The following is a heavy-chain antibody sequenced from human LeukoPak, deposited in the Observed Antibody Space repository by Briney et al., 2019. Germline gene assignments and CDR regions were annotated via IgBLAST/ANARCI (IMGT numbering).Heavy chain of an antibody. Sequence: GGSLRLSCAASGFTFGSYDMSWVRQAPGKGLEWVSSINNSGAGTYYAASVKGRFTISRDNSKNTLYVQMNSLRAEDTAVYYCAKALSGNXXXXDYWGQGTLXTVSS. J-gene: IGHJ4*02. CDR2: INNSGAGT. D-gene: IGHD6-19*01. CDR3: AKALSGNXXXXDY. V-gene: IGHV3-23*01. CDR1: GFTFGSYD.